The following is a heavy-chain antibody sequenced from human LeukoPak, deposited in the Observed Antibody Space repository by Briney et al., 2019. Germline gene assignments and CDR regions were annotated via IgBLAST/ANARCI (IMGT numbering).Heavy chain of an antibody. D-gene: IGHD3-10*01. V-gene: IGHV3-30*18. Sequence: GGSLRLSCAASGLTFSSYGMHWVRQAPGKGLEWVAVISYDGSNKYYADSVKGRFTISRDNSKNTLYLQMNSLRAEDTAVYYCAKDGPFYGSGSYPSSYFDYWGQGTLVTVSS. J-gene: IGHJ4*02. CDR1: GLTFSSYG. CDR2: ISYDGSNK. CDR3: AKDGPFYGSGSYPSSYFDY.